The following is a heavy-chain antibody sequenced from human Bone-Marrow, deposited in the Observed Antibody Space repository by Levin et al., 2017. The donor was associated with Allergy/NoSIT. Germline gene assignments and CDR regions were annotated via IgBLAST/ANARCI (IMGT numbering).Heavy chain of an antibody. V-gene: IGHV3-30*18. CDR1: GFTFSSYG. CDR3: AKEGGAAAESYYYYGMDV. Sequence: GGSLRLSCAASGFTFSSYGMHWVRQAPGKGLEWVAVISYDGSNKYYADSVKGRFTISRDNSKNTLYLQMNSLRAEDTAVYYCAKEGGAAAESYYYYGMDVWGQGTTVTVSS. D-gene: IGHD6-13*01. J-gene: IGHJ6*02. CDR2: ISYDGSNK.